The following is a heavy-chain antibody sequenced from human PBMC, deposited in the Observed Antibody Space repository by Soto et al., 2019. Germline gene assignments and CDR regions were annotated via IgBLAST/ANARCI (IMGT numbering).Heavy chain of an antibody. Sequence: SETLSLTCTVSGGSISSSSYYWGWIRQPPGKGLEWIGSIYYSGSTYYNPSLKSRVTISVDTSKNQFSLKLSSVTAADTAVYYCARQSRSFDYWGQGTLVTVPQ. CDR3: ARQSRSFDY. CDR2: IYYSGST. V-gene: IGHV4-39*01. J-gene: IGHJ4*02. CDR1: GGSISSSSYY.